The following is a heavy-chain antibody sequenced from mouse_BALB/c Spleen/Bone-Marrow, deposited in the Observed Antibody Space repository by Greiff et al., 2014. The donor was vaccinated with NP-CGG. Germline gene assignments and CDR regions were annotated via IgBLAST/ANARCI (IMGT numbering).Heavy chain of an antibody. V-gene: IGHV5-12-2*01. CDR3: ARRYDCGYGPFAY. CDR1: GFTFSSYT. CDR2: ISNGGGST. J-gene: IGHJ3*01. D-gene: IGHD1-2*01. Sequence: EVMLVESGGGLVQPGGSLKLSCAASGFTFSSYTMSWVRQTPEKRLEWVAYISNGGGSTYYPDTVKGRFNISRDNAKNTLYLQMSSLKSEDTAMYFYARRYDCGYGPFAYWGEGTLVTVSA.